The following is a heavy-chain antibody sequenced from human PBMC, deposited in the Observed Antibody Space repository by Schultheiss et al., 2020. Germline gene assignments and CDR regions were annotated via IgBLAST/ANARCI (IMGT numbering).Heavy chain of an antibody. V-gene: IGHV3-23*03. D-gene: IGHD5-12*01. CDR1: GFTFSSYA. Sequence: GESLRLSCAASGFTFSSYAMSWVRQAPGKGLEWVSLLNNDGSVTTYADSVKARFTISRDNSRNTLYVQMNSLRAEDTAVYYCARRGYSGYDSGMDVWGQGNTGTVS. J-gene: IGHJ6*02. CDR2: LNNDGSVT. CDR3: ARRGYSGYDSGMDV.